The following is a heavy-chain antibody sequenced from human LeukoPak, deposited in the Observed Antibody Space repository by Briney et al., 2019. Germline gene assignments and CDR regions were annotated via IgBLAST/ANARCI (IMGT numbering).Heavy chain of an antibody. CDR1: GGSISRYY. Sequence: PSETLSLTCTVSGGSISRYYWSCIRQPPGKALEWIGYIYYSVSTNYNPSLKSRVTISVDTSKNQFSLKLISVTAADTAVYYCASRKLGNDYWGQGTLVTVSS. CDR2: IYYSVST. CDR3: ASRKLGNDY. V-gene: IGHV4-59*01. J-gene: IGHJ4*02. D-gene: IGHD7-27*01.